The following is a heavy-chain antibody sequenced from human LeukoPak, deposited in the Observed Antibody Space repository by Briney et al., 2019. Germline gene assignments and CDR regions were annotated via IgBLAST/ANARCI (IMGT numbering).Heavy chain of an antibody. CDR3: ARGGIAAAGRALFDY. J-gene: IGHJ4*02. CDR2: IYYSGST. D-gene: IGHD6-13*01. CDR1: GGTISSYY. V-gene: IGHV4-59*08. Sequence: SETLSLTCTVSGGTISSYYWSWIRQPPGKGLEWIGYIYYSGSTNYNPSLKSRVTISVDTSKNQFSLKLSSVTAADTAVYYCARGGIAAAGRALFDYWGQGTLVTVSS.